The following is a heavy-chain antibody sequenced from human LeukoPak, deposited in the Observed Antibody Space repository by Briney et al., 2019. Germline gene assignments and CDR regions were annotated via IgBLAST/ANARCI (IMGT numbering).Heavy chain of an antibody. J-gene: IGHJ4*02. CDR1: GYTFTSYG. D-gene: IGHD3-16*01. CDR2: ISGYNGNT. Sequence: ASVKVSCKASGYTFTSYGISWVRQAPGHGLEWMGWISGYNGNTNYAQKLQGRVTMATDTSTSTAYMELRSLRSDDTAVYYCARDHGRVVVRFGPFPADYWGQGTLVTVSS. CDR3: ARDHGRVVVRFGPFPADY. V-gene: IGHV1-18*01.